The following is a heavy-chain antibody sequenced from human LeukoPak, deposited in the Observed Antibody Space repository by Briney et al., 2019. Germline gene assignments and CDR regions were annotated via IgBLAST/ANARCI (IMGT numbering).Heavy chain of an antibody. D-gene: IGHD5-12*01. CDR2: ISGSGGST. CDR1: GFTFSSYA. CDR3: AKGSIVATIFYFDY. V-gene: IGHV3-23*01. Sequence: GGSRRLSCAASGFTFSSYAMSWVRQAQGKGLEWFSAISGSGGSTYYADSVKGRFTISRDNSKNTLYLQMNSLRAEDTAVYYCAKGSIVATIFYFDYWGQGTLVTVSS. J-gene: IGHJ4*02.